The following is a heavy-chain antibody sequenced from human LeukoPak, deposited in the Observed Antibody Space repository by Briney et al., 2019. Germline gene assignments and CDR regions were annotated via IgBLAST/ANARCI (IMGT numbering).Heavy chain of an antibody. D-gene: IGHD2-2*01. J-gene: IGHJ4*02. V-gene: IGHV3-7*01. CDR2: IKQGRSEQ. CDR1: GFTFSSYW. Sequence: PGGSLGLSCAASGFTFSSYWMSWDRQAPGKGLEWVATIKQGRSEQYYVDSVKGRFTISRDNAQNSLYLQMNSLTGEDTAVYYCARLSCTSTSCFKGEDYWGQGTLVTVSS. CDR3: ARLSCTSTSCFKGEDY.